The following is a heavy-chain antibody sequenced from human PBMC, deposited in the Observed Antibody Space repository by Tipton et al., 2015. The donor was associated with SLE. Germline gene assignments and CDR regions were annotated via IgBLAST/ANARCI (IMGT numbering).Heavy chain of an antibody. V-gene: IGHV4-34*01. Sequence: LRLSCTISGGSFSGYAWSWIRQPPGKRLEWIGEISHSGGDNYNPSLKSRAPVSLDRSNNEFSLRLNSVTAADTAVYYCARGVAGYFHYCYMDVWGKGTTVT. CDR2: ISHSGGD. J-gene: IGHJ6*03. CDR3: ARGVAGYFHYCYMDV. CDR1: GGSFSGYA.